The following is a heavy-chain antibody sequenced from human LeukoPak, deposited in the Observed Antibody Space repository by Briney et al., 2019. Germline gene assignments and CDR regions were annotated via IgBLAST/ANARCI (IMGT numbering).Heavy chain of an antibody. CDR2: ISYDAGKK. D-gene: IGHD3-10*01. V-gene: IGHV3-33*03. J-gene: IGHJ4*02. CDR3: ANDVGDGSGRLTYFDH. Sequence: GGSLRLSCAASGFTFSSYRMQWVRQAPGKGREGVAVISYDAGKKYYVGSVRGRFTTSRDNSKNMLYLQMNSLRADDPAMYYCANDVGDGSGRLTYFDHWGQGTLLTVSS. CDR1: GFTFSSYR.